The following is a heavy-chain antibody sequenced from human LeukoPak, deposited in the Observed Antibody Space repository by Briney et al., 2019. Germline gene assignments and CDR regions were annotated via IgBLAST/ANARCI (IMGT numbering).Heavy chain of an antibody. CDR2: IYYSGST. V-gene: IGHV4-59*12. Sequence: SETLSLTCTVSGGSISSYYWSWIRQPPGKGLEWIGYIYYSGSTYYNPSLKSRVTISVDTSKNQFSLKLSSVTAADTAVYYCARVMVRGNWFDPWGQGTLVTVSS. D-gene: IGHD3-10*01. J-gene: IGHJ5*02. CDR1: GGSISSYY. CDR3: ARVMVRGNWFDP.